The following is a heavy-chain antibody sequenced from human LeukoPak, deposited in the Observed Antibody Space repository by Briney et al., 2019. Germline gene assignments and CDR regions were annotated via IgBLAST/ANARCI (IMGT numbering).Heavy chain of an antibody. CDR3: ARDGGGAYYYGSGAEFDY. V-gene: IGHV3-21*01. D-gene: IGHD3-10*01. CDR1: GFTFSSYG. J-gene: IGHJ4*02. CDR2: ISSTSSYI. Sequence: PGGSLRLSCAASGFTFSSYGMNWVRQAPGKGLEWVSSISSTSSYIYYVDSVKCRFTISRDNAKNSVYLQMNSLRAEDTAVYYCARDGGGAYYYGSGAEFDYWGQGTLVTVSS.